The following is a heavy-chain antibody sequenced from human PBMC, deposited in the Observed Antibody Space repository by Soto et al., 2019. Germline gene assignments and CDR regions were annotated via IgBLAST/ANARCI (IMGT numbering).Heavy chain of an antibody. Sequence: GEALKISCKGSGYSFTSYWISWVHQMPGKGLEWMGRIDPSDSYTNYSPSFQGHVTISADKSISTAYLQWSSLKASDTAMYYCARHLSTYYYGMDVWGQGTTVTVSS. CDR2: IDPSDSYT. D-gene: IGHD1-1*01. CDR3: ARHLSTYYYGMDV. V-gene: IGHV5-10-1*01. J-gene: IGHJ6*02. CDR1: GYSFTSYW.